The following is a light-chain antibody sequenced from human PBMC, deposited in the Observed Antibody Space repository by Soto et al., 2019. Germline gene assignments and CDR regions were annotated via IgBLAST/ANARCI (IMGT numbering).Light chain of an antibody. CDR1: QGISSY. CDR2: AAS. J-gene: IGKJ4*01. Sequence: DIQLTQSPSFLSASVGDRVTITCRASQGISSYLAWYQQKPGKAPKLLIYAASTLQSGVPSRFSGSGSGTEFTPTISSLQPEDFATYYCQQLNSYPLFGGGTKVEIK. V-gene: IGKV1-9*01. CDR3: QQLNSYPL.